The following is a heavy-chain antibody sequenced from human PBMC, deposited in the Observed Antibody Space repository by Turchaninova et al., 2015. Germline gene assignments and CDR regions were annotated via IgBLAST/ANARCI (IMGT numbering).Heavy chain of an antibody. V-gene: IGHV4-31*03. CDR2: IYYSGST. Sequence: QVQLQESGPGLVEPSQTLSLTCTVSGGSIGSDHYYGHWIRQHPGKGLEWIGYIYYSGSTSYNPSLKSGVTISIDTSKNQFSRKISSLTAAETAVYYCARDRGAATVFDFWGQGALATVSS. CDR3: ARDRGAATVFDF. CDR1: GGSIGSDHYY. J-gene: IGHJ4*02. D-gene: IGHD6-13*01.